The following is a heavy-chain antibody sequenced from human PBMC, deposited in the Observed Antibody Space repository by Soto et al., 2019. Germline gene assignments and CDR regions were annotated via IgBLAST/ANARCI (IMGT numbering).Heavy chain of an antibody. CDR1: GFTFGDYA. J-gene: IGHJ6*02. V-gene: IGHV3-49*04. D-gene: IGHD3-3*01. Sequence: PGGSLRLSXTASGFTFGDYAMSWVRQAPGKGLEWVGFIRSKAYGGTTEYAASVKGRFTISRDDSKSIAYLQMNSLKTEDTAVYYCTTSAYNFWSGYYSRPDYYYGMDVWGQGTTVTVS. CDR2: IRSKAYGGTT. CDR3: TTSAYNFWSGYYSRPDYYYGMDV.